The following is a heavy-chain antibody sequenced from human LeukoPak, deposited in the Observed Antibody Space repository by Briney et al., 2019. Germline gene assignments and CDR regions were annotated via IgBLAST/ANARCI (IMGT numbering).Heavy chain of an antibody. CDR1: GFTFSSYT. V-gene: IGHV3-30*04. J-gene: IGHJ4*02. CDR2: ISYDGSNK. D-gene: IGHD2-2*01. Sequence: GGSLRLSCAASGFTFSSYTLNWVRQAPGKGLEWVAVISYDGSNKYYADSVKGRFTISRDNSKNTLYLQMNSLRAEDTAVYYCARPPGGYCSSTSCYGPFDYWGQGTLVTVSS. CDR3: ARPPGGYCSSTSCYGPFDY.